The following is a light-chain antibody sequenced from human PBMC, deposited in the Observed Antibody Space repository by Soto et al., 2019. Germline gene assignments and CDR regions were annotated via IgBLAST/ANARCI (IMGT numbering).Light chain of an antibody. Sequence: IQLTQSPSTLSASVGDRFAVTCRASQSISSWLAWYQQKPGKAPKLLIYDASTLESGVPSRFTGRGSGTEFTLTISSLQPEDFATYYCQQYKSYSRMFGQGTKVDIK. CDR2: DAS. V-gene: IGKV1-5*01. CDR3: QQYKSYSRM. J-gene: IGKJ1*01. CDR1: QSISSW.